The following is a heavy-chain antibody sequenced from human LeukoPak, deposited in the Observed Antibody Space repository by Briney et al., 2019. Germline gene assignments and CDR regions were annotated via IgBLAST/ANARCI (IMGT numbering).Heavy chain of an antibody. CDR1: GFTFSSHG. V-gene: IGHV3-33*01. D-gene: IGHD2-15*01. CDR3: ARDRLPYCSGGSCLYWDY. Sequence: PGGSLRLSCTASGFTFSSHGIHWVRQAPGKGLEWVAVIWYDGTNKYYADSVKGRFTISRDNSKNTAYLQMSSLRVEDTAVYYCARDRLPYCSGGSCLYWDYWGQGPLVTVSS. J-gene: IGHJ4*02. CDR2: IWYDGTNK.